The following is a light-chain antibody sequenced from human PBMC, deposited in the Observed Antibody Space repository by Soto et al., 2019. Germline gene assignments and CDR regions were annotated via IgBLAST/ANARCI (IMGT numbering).Light chain of an antibody. Sequence: QSALTQPPSASGTPGQRVIISCSGSSSNIATNYVYWYQQLPGTAPKLLIYNDYERPSGVPGRFSGSKSGTSASLAISGLRSEDEADYFCAAWDDSLSGHVIFGGGTQLTVL. CDR2: NDY. CDR3: AAWDDSLSGHVI. V-gene: IGLV1-47*02. J-gene: IGLJ2*01. CDR1: SSNIATNY.